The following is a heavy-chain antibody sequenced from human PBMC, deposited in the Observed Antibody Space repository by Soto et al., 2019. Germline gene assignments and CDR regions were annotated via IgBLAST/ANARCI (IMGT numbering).Heavy chain of an antibody. Sequence: PGGSLRLSCAASGFTFSSYSMNWVRQAPGKGLEWVSSISSSSSYIYYADSVKGRFTISRDNAKNSLYLQMNSLRAEDTAVYYCARDKVVPGNFYYGMDVWGQGTTVTVSS. CDR1: GFTFSSYS. D-gene: IGHD2-2*01. J-gene: IGHJ6*02. CDR3: ARDKVVPGNFYYGMDV. V-gene: IGHV3-21*01. CDR2: ISSSSSYI.